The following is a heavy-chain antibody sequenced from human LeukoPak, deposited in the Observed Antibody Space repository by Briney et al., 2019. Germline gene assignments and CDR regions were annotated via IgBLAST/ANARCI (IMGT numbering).Heavy chain of an antibody. D-gene: IGHD6-19*01. CDR3: AGYSSYAFDI. V-gene: IGHV3-21*01. Sequence: PGGSLRLSRAASGFTFSSYSMNWVRQAPGKGLEWVSSISSSSSYIYYADSVKGRFTISRDNAKNSLYLQMNSLRAEDTAVYYCAGYSSYAFDIWGQGSMVTASS. CDR1: GFTFSSYS. J-gene: IGHJ3*02. CDR2: ISSSSSYI.